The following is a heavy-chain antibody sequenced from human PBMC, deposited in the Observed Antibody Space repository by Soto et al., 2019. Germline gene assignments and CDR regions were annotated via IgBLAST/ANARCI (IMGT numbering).Heavy chain of an antibody. CDR1: GFTFSSYS. D-gene: IGHD6-19*01. CDR3: ARPAHPYSSGSGAFDI. J-gene: IGHJ3*02. V-gene: IGHV3-21*01. CDR2: ISSSSSYI. Sequence: KTGGSLRLSCAASGFTFSSYSMNWVRQAPGEGLEWVSSISSSSSYIYYADSVKGRFTISRDNAKNSLYLQMNSLRAEDTAVYYCARPAHPYSSGSGAFDIWGQGTMVTVSS.